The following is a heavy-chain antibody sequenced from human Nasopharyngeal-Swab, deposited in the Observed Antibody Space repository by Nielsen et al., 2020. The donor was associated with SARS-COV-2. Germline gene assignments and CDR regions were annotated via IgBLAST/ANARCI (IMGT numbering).Heavy chain of an antibody. V-gene: IGHV3-23*01. Sequence: GGSLRLSCAASGFNFRNFAMSWVRQAPGKGLEWVSGIIENGADTYYADSVKGRSTIFRDNSKNTLYLQMNSLSAKDTAVYYCVRDYTVNYYGLSTDYYAPLDSWGQGTLVTVSS. CDR2: IIENGADT. CDR3: VRDYTVNYYGLSTDYYAPLDS. D-gene: IGHD3-9*01. CDR1: GFNFRNFA. J-gene: IGHJ4*02.